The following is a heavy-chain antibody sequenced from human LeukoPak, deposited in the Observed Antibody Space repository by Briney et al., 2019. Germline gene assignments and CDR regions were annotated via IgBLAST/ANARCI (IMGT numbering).Heavy chain of an antibody. J-gene: IGHJ3*02. CDR3: ARGVWVVVVAATNDAFDI. CDR2: INHSGST. CDR1: GGSFSGYY. D-gene: IGHD2-15*01. Sequence: SETLSLTCAVYGGSFSGYYWSWIRQPPGKGLEWIGEINHSGSTNYNPSLKSRVTISVDTSKNQFSLQLSSVTAADTAVYYCARGVWVVVVAATNDAFDIWGQGTMVTVSS. V-gene: IGHV4-34*01.